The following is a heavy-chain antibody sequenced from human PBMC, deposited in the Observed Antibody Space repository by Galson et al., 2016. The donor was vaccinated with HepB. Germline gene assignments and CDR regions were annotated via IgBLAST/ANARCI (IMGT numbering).Heavy chain of an antibody. V-gene: IGHV1-18*01. CDR3: ARGSAIGPLAKFDY. Sequence: QSGADVKEPGASVKVSCKASGNTFTNYGINWVRQAPGQGLEWMGWLSNYNGKTNYAQRFQGRVTMTTDTSTSTAHMELRSLRYDDTAVYYCARGSAIGPLAKFDYWGQGTLVTVSS. J-gene: IGHJ4*02. CDR1: GNTFTNYG. D-gene: IGHD3-3*01. CDR2: LSNYNGKT.